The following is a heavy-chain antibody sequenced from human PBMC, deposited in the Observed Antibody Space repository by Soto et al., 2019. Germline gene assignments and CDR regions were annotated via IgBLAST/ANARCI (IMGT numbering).Heavy chain of an antibody. J-gene: IGHJ4*02. CDR2: IYYSGST. CDR3: AREGYGHFDY. D-gene: IGHD6-13*01. Sequence: SETLSLTCTVSGGSISSYYWSWIRQPPGKGLEWIGYIYYSGSTNYNPSLKSRVTISVDTSKNQFSLKLSSVTAADTAVYYCAREGYGHFDYWGQGTLVTVPS. CDR1: GGSISSYY. V-gene: IGHV4-59*01.